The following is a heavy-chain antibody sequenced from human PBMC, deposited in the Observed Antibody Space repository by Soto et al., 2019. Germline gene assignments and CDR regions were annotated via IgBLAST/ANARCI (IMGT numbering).Heavy chain of an antibody. CDR1: GFTFSSYT. CDR2: ISSSYYI. CDR3: ARGDVVVLTATSNFVY. V-gene: IGHV3-21*01. D-gene: IGHD2-21*02. Sequence: EVQLVESGGGLVKPGGSLRLSCAASGFTFSSYTMKWVRQAPGKGLEWVASISSSYYIKYADSVKGRFTISRDNAKNSLYLQMNSLRAEDTAVYYCARGDVVVLTATSNFVYWGQGNLVTVSS. J-gene: IGHJ4*02.